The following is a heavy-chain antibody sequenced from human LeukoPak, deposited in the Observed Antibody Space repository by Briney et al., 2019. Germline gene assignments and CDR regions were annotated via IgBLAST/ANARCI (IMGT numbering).Heavy chain of an antibody. CDR2: IYDSGST. J-gene: IGHJ4*02. CDR1: GGPISSYY. D-gene: IGHD4-17*01. V-gene: IGHV4-59*01. CDR3: ARVGLRGVTTLYFDH. Sequence: SETLSLTCSVSGGPISSYYWSWIRQPPGKGLEWIGYIYDSGSTNYNPSPKSRVTISVDTSKNQFSLKVSSVTAADTAVYYCARVGLRGVTTLYFDHWGQGTLVTVSS.